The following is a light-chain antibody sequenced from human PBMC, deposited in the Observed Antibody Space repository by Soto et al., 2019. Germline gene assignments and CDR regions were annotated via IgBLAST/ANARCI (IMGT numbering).Light chain of an antibody. CDR3: AAWDDSLNGVV. CDR1: SSNIGSYT. Sequence: QSVLTQPPSASATPGQRVTISCSGSSSNIGSYTVNWYQQLPGTAPKLLIYSNDQRPSGVPDRFSGSKSGTSASLAISGLHSEDEADYYCAAWDDSLNGVVFGGGTKLTVL. CDR2: SND. J-gene: IGLJ2*01. V-gene: IGLV1-44*01.